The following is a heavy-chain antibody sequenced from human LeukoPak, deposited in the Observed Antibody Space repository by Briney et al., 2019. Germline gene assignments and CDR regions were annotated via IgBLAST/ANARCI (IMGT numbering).Heavy chain of an antibody. V-gene: IGHV4-39*07. CDR2: INHSGST. D-gene: IGHD3-16*01. J-gene: IGHJ4*02. Sequence: PSETLSLTCTVSGGSISSSSYYWGWIRQPPGKGLEWIGEINHSGSTNYNPSLKSRVTISVDTSKNQFSLKLSSVTAADTAVYYCARAMITFGGVNFDYWGQGTLVTVSS. CDR3: ARAMITFGGVNFDY. CDR1: GGSISSSSYY.